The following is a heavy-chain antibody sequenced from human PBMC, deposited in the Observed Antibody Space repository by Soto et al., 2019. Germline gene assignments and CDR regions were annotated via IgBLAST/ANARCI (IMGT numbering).Heavy chain of an antibody. V-gene: IGHV1-69*13. J-gene: IGHJ3*02. CDR1: GGTFSSYA. CDR2: IIPIFGTA. D-gene: IGHD6-13*01. Sequence: SVKVSCKASGGTFSSYAISWVRQAPGQGLEWMGGIIPIFGTANYAQRFQGRVTITADESTSTAYMELSSLRSEDTAVYYCARGPRSSSDAFDIWGQGTMVTVSS. CDR3: ARGPRSSSDAFDI.